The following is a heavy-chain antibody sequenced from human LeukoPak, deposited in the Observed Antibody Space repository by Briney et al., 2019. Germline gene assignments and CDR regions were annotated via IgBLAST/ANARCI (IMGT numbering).Heavy chain of an antibody. V-gene: IGHV3-30-3*01. D-gene: IGHD5-12*01. CDR1: GFTFSSYA. CDR3: ARGRLLLDY. CDR2: IPYDGSNK. Sequence: GGSLRLSCAASGFTFSSYAMHWVRQAPGKGLEWVAVIPYDGSNKYYADSVKGRFTISRDNSKNTLYLQMNSLRAEDTAVYYCARGRLLLDYWGKGTLVTVSS. J-gene: IGHJ4*02.